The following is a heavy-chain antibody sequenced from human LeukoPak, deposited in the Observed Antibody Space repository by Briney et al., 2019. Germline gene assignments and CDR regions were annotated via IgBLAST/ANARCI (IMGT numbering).Heavy chain of an antibody. CDR1: GFTFSSYS. CDR3: AKDEGWELLPPSWIYMDV. D-gene: IGHD1-26*01. Sequence: GGSLRLSCAASGFTFSSYSMNWVRQAPGKGLECVANINQDGSDKYYADSVKGRFTISRDNSKNTLYLQMNSLRAEDTAVYYCAKDEGWELLPPSWIYMDVWGKGTTVTVSS. CDR2: INQDGSDK. V-gene: IGHV3-7*03. J-gene: IGHJ6*03.